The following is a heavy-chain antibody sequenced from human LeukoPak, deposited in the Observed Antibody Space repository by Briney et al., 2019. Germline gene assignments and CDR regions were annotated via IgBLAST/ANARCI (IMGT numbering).Heavy chain of an antibody. Sequence: GGSLRLSCAASGFTFSSYWMSWVRQAPGKGLEWVANIKQDGSEKYYVDSVKGRFTISRDNAKNSLYLQMNSLRAEDTAVYYCARDQPPPNYYYYMDVWGKGTTVTVSS. V-gene: IGHV3-7*01. CDR3: ARDQPPPNYYYYMDV. J-gene: IGHJ6*03. CDR2: IKQDGSEK. CDR1: GFTFSSYW.